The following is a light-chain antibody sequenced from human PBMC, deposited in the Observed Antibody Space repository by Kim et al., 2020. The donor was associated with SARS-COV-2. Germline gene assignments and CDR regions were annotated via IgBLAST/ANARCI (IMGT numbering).Light chain of an antibody. CDR1: TGSVTSGHY. CDR2: ETN. V-gene: IGLV7-46*01. J-gene: IGLJ3*02. Sequence: PGAIVTLTCGSTTGSVTSGHYPYWFQQKPGQAPTTLIYETNNKHSWTPARFSGSLLGGKAALTLSGAQPEDEAEYYCLLSYTGARVFGGGTQLTVL. CDR3: LLSYTGARV.